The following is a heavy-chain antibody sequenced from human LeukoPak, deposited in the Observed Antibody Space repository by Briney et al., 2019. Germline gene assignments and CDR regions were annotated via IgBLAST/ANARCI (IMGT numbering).Heavy chain of an antibody. Sequence: PGGSLRLSCAASGFTFSSYAMSWVRQAPGKGLEWVSAISGSGGSTYYADSVKGRFTISRDNSKNTLYLQMNSLRAEDTAVYYCAKDKVLVIFWSGQGGLDYWGQGTLVTVSS. D-gene: IGHD3-3*01. CDR3: AKDKVLVIFWSGQGGLDY. CDR1: GFTFSSYA. CDR2: ISGSGGST. V-gene: IGHV3-23*01. J-gene: IGHJ4*02.